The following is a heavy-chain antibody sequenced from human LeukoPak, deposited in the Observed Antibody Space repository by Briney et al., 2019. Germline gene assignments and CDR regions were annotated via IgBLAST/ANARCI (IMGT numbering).Heavy chain of an antibody. Sequence: ASVKVSGKTSGYTFTNFDINWVRQASGHGLEWMGWMNPNSGNTGYAQKFQGRVTISRNTSRSTAYMELSSLRSEDTAVYYCARAPSWNYNRYYYYYVDVWGRGTTVTVSS. CDR3: ARAPSWNYNRYYYYYVDV. J-gene: IGHJ6*03. CDR2: MNPNSGNT. CDR1: GYTFTNFD. D-gene: IGHD1-7*01. V-gene: IGHV1-8*03.